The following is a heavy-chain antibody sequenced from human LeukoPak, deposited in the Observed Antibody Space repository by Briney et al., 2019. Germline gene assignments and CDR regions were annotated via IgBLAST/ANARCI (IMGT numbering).Heavy chain of an antibody. J-gene: IGHJ4*02. CDR2: INPKSGGT. D-gene: IGHD6-6*01. Sequence: GASVKVSCKASGYTLIEYYIYWVRQAPGQGLEWMGWINPKSGGTKYAQKFQGRVTMTTDTSISTAYMELSRLRSDDTAVYYCARESSSSSSPFDYWGQGTLVTVSS. CDR1: GYTLIEYY. V-gene: IGHV1-2*02. CDR3: ARESSSSSSPFDY.